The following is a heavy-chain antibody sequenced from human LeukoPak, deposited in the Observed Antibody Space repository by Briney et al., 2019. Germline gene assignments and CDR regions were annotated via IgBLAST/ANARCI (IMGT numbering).Heavy chain of an antibody. D-gene: IGHD3-9*01. Sequence: GGSLRLSCAASGFTLSSYTMNWVRQAPGKGLGWVSSISSSSSYIYYADSVKGRFTISRDNAKNSLYLQMNSLRAEDTAVYYCARDTYDILTGYYKWAFDIWGQGTMVTVSS. CDR2: ISSSSSYI. CDR1: GFTLSSYT. V-gene: IGHV3-21*06. J-gene: IGHJ3*02. CDR3: ARDTYDILTGYYKWAFDI.